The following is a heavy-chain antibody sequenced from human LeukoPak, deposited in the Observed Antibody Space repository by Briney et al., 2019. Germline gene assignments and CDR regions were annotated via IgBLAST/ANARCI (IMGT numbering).Heavy chain of an antibody. D-gene: IGHD4-17*01. CDR2: IIPIFGTA. J-gene: IGHJ4*02. CDR3: ARADYGDYASYYFDY. CDR1: GGTFSSYA. Sequence: SVKVSCKASGGTFSSYAISWVRQAPGQGLEWMGGIIPIFGTANYAQKFQGRVTITTDESTSTAYMELSSLRSEDTAVYYCARADYGDYASYYFDYWGQGTLVTVSS. V-gene: IGHV1-69*05.